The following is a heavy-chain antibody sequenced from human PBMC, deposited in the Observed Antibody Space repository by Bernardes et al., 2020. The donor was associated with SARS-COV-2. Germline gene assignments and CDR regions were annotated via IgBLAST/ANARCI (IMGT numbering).Heavy chain of an antibody. CDR1: GFTFSDYY. CDR2: ISSSGSTI. J-gene: IGHJ6*02. V-gene: IGHV3-11*01. Sequence: GGSLRLSCAASGFTFSDYYMSWIRQAPGKGLEWVSYISSSGSTIYYADSVKGRFTISRDNAKNSLYLQMNSLRAEDTAVYYCARDPIAARPYYNSGMDVWGRGTTVTVSS. CDR3: ARDPIAARPYYNSGMDV. D-gene: IGHD6-6*01.